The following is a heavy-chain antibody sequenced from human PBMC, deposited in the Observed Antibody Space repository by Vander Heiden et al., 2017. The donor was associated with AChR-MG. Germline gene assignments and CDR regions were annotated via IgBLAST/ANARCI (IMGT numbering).Heavy chain of an antibody. V-gene: IGHV4-30-4*01. D-gene: IGHD3-16*02. CDR3: ARVRGANYDYVWGSYRDYYYYGMDV. CDR2: IYYSGST. J-gene: IGHJ6*02. CDR1: GGSLRSGDYY. Sequence: QVQLQESGPGLVKPSQTLSPTCTVSGGSLRSGDYYWCWVCQPPGKGLEWIGYIYYSGSTYYNPSLKSRVTISVDTSKNQFSLKLSSVTAADTAVYYCARVRGANYDYVWGSYRDYYYYGMDVWGQGTTVTVSS.